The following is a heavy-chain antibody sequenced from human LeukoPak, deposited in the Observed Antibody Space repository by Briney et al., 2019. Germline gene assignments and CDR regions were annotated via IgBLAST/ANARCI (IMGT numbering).Heavy chain of an antibody. J-gene: IGHJ4*02. D-gene: IGHD4-23*01. CDR2: INPSGDST. V-gene: IGHV1-46*01. CDR3: ARAPGYGGNSDY. CDR1: GYTFTRYY. Sequence: GASVKVSCKASGYTFTRYYIHWVRQAPGQGLEWMGTINPSGDSTSYAQKFQGRVTMTRDTSTSTVYMELSSLTSEDTAVYYCARAPGYGGNSDYWGQGTLVTVSP.